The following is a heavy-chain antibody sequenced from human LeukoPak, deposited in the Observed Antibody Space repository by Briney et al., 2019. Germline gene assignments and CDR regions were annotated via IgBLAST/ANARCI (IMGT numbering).Heavy chain of an antibody. V-gene: IGHV3-7*01. Sequence: PGGSLRLSCAASGFTFNSYWMNWVRQAPGKGLEWVANIKQDGSEKYYVDSVKGRFTISRDNAKNSLYLQMNSLRAEDTAVYYCARDFPGNYGDYYYYYGMDVWGQGTTVTVSS. CDR1: GFTFNSYW. CDR2: IKQDGSEK. D-gene: IGHD4-17*01. J-gene: IGHJ6*02. CDR3: ARDFPGNYGDYYYYYGMDV.